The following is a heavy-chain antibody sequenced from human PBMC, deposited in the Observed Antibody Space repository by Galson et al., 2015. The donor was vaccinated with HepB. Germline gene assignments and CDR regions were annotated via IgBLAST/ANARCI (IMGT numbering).Heavy chain of an antibody. CDR3: ARVVVLMVSHPELDY. Sequence: SVKVSCKASGYTFTGYYMHWVRQAPGQGLEWMGRINPNSGGTNYAQKFQGRVTMTRDTSISTAYMELSRLRSDDTAVYYCARVVVLMVSHPELDYWGQGTLVTVSS. D-gene: IGHD2-8*01. J-gene: IGHJ4*02. CDR2: INPNSGGT. CDR1: GYTFTGYY. V-gene: IGHV1-2*06.